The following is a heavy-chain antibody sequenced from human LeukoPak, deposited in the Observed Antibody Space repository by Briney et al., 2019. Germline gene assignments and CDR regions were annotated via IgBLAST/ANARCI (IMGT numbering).Heavy chain of an antibody. CDR2: NYTSGSS. V-gene: IGHV4-4*07. CDR3: ARAHYDILTGYLHFDY. J-gene: IGHJ4*02. Sequence: SETLSLTCTVSGASISSYYWTWIRQTAGKGLEWIGHNYTSGSSNYNPSFRGRVTMSVDTSKNQFSLKLSFVTAADTAVYYCARAHYDILTGYLHFDYWGQGTLVTVSS. D-gene: IGHD3-9*01. CDR1: GASISSYY.